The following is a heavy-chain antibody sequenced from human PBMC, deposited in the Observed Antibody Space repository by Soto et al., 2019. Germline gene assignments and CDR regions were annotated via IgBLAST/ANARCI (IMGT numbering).Heavy chain of an antibody. J-gene: IGHJ5*02. CDR1: GDSMSSYY. CDR3: ARDQGYTGYETDWFDP. Sequence: SETLSLTCTVSGDSMSSYYWSWIRQPAGRGLEWIGHIHTTGTTYFNPSLKSRVTMSLDTSKNQFSLRLRSVTAADTAVYYCARDQGYTGYETDWFDPWGQGTLVTVSS. D-gene: IGHD5-12*01. V-gene: IGHV4-4*07. CDR2: IHTTGTT.